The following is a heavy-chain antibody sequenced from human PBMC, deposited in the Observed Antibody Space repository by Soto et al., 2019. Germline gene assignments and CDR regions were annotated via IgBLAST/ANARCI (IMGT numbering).Heavy chain of an antibody. V-gene: IGHV4-59*01. CDR1: GGSIINYY. CDR2: MYYNGNI. D-gene: IGHD3-16*01. J-gene: IGHJ5*02. Sequence: SETLSLTCNVSGGSIINYYCTFFRQSPEKGLEWIGYMYYNGNINYNPSLKSRVTISIDTSKNQFSLTLKSVTAADTAVYYCASGGNWFDPWGQGVLVTVSS. CDR3: ASGGNWFDP.